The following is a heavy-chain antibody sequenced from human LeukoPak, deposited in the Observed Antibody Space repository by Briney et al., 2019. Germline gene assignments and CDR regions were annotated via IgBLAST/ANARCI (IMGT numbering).Heavy chain of an antibody. J-gene: IGHJ5*02. CDR2: VNHSGST. D-gene: IGHD3-16*02. CDR1: GGSFSGYY. V-gene: IGHV4-34*01. Sequence: SETLSLTCAVYGGSFSGYYWSWIRQPPGKGLEWIGEVNHSGSTNYNPSLKSRVTISVDTSKNQFSLKLSSVTAADTAVYYCARERALWVWGSYRPAWFDPWGQGTLVTVSS. CDR3: ARERALWVWGSYRPAWFDP.